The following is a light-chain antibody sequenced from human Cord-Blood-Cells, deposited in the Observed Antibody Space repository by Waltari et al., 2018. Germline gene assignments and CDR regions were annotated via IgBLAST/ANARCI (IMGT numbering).Light chain of an antibody. CDR3: SSYTSSSTLV. CDR2: DVS. J-gene: IGLJ2*01. V-gene: IGLV2-14*01. CDR1: SSDVGGYNY. Sequence: QSALTQPASVSGSPGQSITISCTGTSSDVGGYNYVSWYQQHPGKAPKLMIYDVSKRPSGVSNRSSGSKSGKTASLTICGLQAEDEADYYCSSYTSSSTLVFGGGTRLTVL.